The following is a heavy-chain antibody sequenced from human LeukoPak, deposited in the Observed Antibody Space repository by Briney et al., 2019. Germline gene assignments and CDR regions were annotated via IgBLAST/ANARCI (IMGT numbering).Heavy chain of an antibody. J-gene: IGHJ2*01. CDR3: ARDRGVWYFDL. Sequence: TASETLSLTCAVSGYSISSGYYWGWIRQPPGKGLEWIGSIYHSGSTYYNPSLKSRVTISVDTSKNQFSLKLSSVTAADTAVYYRARDRGVWYFDLWGRGTLVIVSS. CDR1: GYSISSGYY. CDR2: IYHSGST. D-gene: IGHD3-10*01. V-gene: IGHV4-38-2*02.